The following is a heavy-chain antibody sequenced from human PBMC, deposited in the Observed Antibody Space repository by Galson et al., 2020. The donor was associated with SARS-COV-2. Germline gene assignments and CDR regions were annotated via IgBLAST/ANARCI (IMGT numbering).Heavy chain of an antibody. J-gene: IGHJ4*02. CDR2: MSYDGNNK. Sequence: GGSLRLSCAASGFTFSNFAIHWVRQAPGKGLDWVALMSYDGNNKYYADFVKGRFTISRDNSKNTVYMQMNSLRAEDTAVYYCARGGGSSSPYGGIWNYWGQGTLVTVSS. CDR1: GFTFSNFA. D-gene: IGHD6-6*01. V-gene: IGHV3-30-3*01. CDR3: ARGGGSSSPYGGIWNY.